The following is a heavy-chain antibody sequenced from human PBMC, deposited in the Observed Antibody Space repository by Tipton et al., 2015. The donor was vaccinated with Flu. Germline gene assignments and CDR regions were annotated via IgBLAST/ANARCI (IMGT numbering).Heavy chain of an antibody. CDR3: ARDGPDIRRMLY. CDR1: GGSLSGYY. CDR2: VYYTGRT. J-gene: IGHJ4*02. V-gene: IGHV4-59*12. D-gene: IGHD3-9*01. Sequence: TLSLTCAVYGGSLSGYYLSWIRQPPGKGLEWIGSVYYTGRTYYNSSLIGRVTISVDTTKNQFSLRLISVTAADTAVYYCARDGPDIRRMLYWGQGALVTVSS.